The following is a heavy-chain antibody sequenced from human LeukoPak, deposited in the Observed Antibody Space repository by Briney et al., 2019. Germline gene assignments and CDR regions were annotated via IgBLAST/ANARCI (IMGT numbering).Heavy chain of an antibody. J-gene: IGHJ1*01. Sequence: PGGSLRLSCAASGLIFSSHAMSWVRQTPEKGLEWVSAISSRGDSTYYADSVKGRFTISRDTSRNTLFLQMNSLRTEDTAVYYCAKDWGQVPASISGHWGQGTLVTVSS. V-gene: IGHV3-23*01. CDR3: AKDWGQVPASISGH. D-gene: IGHD2-2*01. CDR2: ISSRGDST. CDR1: GLIFSSHA.